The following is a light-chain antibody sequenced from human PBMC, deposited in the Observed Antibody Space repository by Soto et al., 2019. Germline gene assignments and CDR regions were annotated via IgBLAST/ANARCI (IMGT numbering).Light chain of an antibody. CDR2: DES. CDR1: QSISTY. J-gene: IGKJ4*01. Sequence: EIVLTQSPATLSLSPGESATLSCRASQSISTYLAWYQQKPGQAPRRLIYDESKRATDIPARFSGSGSGTEVTPTISSLGPEDFAVYYCQHRDNWPPGSTFGAGTKVEIK. CDR3: QHRDNWPPGST. V-gene: IGKV3-11*01.